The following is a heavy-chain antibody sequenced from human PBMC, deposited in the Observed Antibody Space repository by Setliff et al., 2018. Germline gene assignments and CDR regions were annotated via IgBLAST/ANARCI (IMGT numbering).Heavy chain of an antibody. V-gene: IGHV4-61*02. D-gene: IGHD5-18*01. Sequence: LSLTFTVSGGSISSSSYYWGWIRQPPGKGLEWIGRIYTSGSTNYNPSLKSRVTISVDTSKNQFSLKLGSVTAADTAVYYCARGGYSYGLGGFPLDYWGQGTLVTVSS. CDR2: IYTSGST. CDR1: GGSISSSSYY. CDR3: ARGGYSYGLGGFPLDY. J-gene: IGHJ4*02.